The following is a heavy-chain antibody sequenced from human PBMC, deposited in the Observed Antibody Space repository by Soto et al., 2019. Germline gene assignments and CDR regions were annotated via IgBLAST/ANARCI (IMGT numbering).Heavy chain of an antibody. CDR2: ITSSGSEV. CDR1: GFTFSGSA. J-gene: IGHJ4*02. CDR3: AKEGYDSGWYWDS. D-gene: IGHD6-19*01. V-gene: IGHV3-23*01. Sequence: VQLLESGGGLVQPGGSLRLSCAASGFTFSGSAMTWVRQAPGKWLEYVSSITSSGSEVFHAASVKGRFTMSRDNSKNMLYLQMNGLRAEDTAVYYCAKEGYDSGWYWDSWGQGALVTVSS.